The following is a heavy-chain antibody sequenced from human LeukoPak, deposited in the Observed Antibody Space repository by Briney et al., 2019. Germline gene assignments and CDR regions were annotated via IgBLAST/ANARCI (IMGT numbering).Heavy chain of an antibody. V-gene: IGHV3-74*01. CDR3: VRRSGGFRRYYYFYMDV. CDR1: GFTFSNYW. D-gene: IGHD2-15*01. Sequence: GGSLRLSCAASGFTFSNYWMHWVRQAPGKGLVWVSRIDSAGSTTSYADSVKGRFIISRDYARNTLYLQMNSLRDEDTAVYYCVRRSGGFRRYYYFYMDVWGKGTTVTVSS. CDR2: IDSAGSTT. J-gene: IGHJ6*03.